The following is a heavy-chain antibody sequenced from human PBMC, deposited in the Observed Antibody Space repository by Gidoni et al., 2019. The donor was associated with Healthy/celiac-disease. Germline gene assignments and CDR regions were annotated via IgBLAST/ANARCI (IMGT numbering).Heavy chain of an antibody. Sequence: EVQLVESGGGLVQPGRSLRLSCNASGFTFGAYAMSWFRQAPGKGLGWVGFIRSKAYGGTTEYAASVKGRFTISRDDSKSIAYLQMNSLKTEDTAVYYCTRGKMEDTAMFDYWGQGTLVTVSS. V-gene: IGHV3-49*03. CDR2: IRSKAYGGTT. J-gene: IGHJ4*02. D-gene: IGHD5-18*01. CDR1: GFTFGAYA. CDR3: TRGKMEDTAMFDY.